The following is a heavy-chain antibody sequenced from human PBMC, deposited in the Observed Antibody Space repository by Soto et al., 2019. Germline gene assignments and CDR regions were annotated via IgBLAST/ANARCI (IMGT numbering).Heavy chain of an antibody. CDR1: GGTFSSYA. J-gene: IGHJ6*02. V-gene: IGHV1-69*01. Sequence: QVQLVQSGAEVKKPGSSVKVSCKASGGTFSSYAISWVRQAPGQGLEWMGGIIPIFGTANYAQKFQGRVTITADESTSTSYIELGSLKSEDTGVYYCARSESEYYYGSVLYYCCYGMAVWGQGTTVTV. CDR3: ARSESEYYYGSVLYYCCYGMAV. CDR2: IIPIFGTA. D-gene: IGHD3-10*01.